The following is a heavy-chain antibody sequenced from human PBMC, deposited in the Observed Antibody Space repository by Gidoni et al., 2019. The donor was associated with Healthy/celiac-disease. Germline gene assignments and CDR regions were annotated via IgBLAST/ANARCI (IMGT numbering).Heavy chain of an antibody. CDR2: IYYSGST. D-gene: IGHD4-17*01. J-gene: IGHJ4*02. CDR3: ARERDYGDGFDY. CDR1: GGSISSYY. Sequence: QVQLQESVPGLVKPSETLSLTCTASGGSISSYYWSWIRQPPGKGLEWIGYIYYSGSTNYNPSLKSRVTISVDTSKNQFSLKLSSVTAADTAVYYCARERDYGDGFDYWGQGTLVTVSS. V-gene: IGHV4-59*01.